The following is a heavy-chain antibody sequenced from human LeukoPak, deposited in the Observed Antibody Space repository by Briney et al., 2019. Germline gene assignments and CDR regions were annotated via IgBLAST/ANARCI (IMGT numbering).Heavy chain of an antibody. CDR3: AKDYYGSSGYYFGDAFDI. CDR1: GFTFSSYA. CDR2: ISGSGGST. V-gene: IGHV3-23*01. Sequence: PGGSLRLSCAASGFTFSSYAMSWVRQAPGKGLEWVSAISGSGGSTYYADSVKGRFTISRDNSKNTLYLQMNSLRAEDTAVYYCAKDYYGSSGYYFGDAFDIWGQGTMVTVSS. J-gene: IGHJ3*02. D-gene: IGHD3-22*01.